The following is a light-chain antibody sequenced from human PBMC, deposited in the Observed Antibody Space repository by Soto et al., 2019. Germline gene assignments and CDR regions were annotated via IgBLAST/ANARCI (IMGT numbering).Light chain of an antibody. CDR1: SSDVGSYNL. V-gene: IGLV2-23*01. J-gene: IGLJ1*01. Sequence: QSALTQPASVSGSPGQSITISCTGTSSDVGSYNLVSWYQQHPGKAPKLMIYEGTKRPSGVSNRFSGSKSGNKASLTISGLQAEDEADYYCCSYADTSNLFVFGTGTKLTVL. CDR3: CSYADTSNLFV. CDR2: EGT.